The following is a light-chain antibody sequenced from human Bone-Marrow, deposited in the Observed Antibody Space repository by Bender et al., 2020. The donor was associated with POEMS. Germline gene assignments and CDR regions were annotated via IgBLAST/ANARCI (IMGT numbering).Light chain of an antibody. CDR2: QDT. V-gene: IGLV3-1*01. J-gene: IGLJ3*02. Sequence: SYELTQPPSVSVSPGQTATITCSGEKLGEEYACWYQQKPGQSPVVVIYQDTKRPSGIPERFSGSKSGNTASLTISGLQAEDEADYYCSSYAGGNTWVFGGGTKLTVL. CDR3: SSYAGGNTWV. CDR1: KLGEEY.